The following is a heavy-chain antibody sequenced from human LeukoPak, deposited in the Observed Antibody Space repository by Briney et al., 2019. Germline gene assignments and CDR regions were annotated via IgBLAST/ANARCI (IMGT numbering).Heavy chain of an antibody. J-gene: IGHJ6*03. D-gene: IGHD3-16*02. Sequence: KPSGTLSLTCAVSGGSISSSNWWSWVRQPPGKGLEWIGEIYHSGSTNYNPSLKSRVTISVDKSKNQFSLKLSSVTAADTAVYYCARLRSTYYYYMDVWGKGTTVTVSS. CDR3: ARLRSTYYYYMDV. CDR2: IYHSGST. CDR1: GGSISSSNW. V-gene: IGHV4-4*02.